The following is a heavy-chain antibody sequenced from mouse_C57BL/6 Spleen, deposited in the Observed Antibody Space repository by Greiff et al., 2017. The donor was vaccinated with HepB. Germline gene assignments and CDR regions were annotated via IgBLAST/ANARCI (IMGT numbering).Heavy chain of an antibody. CDR2: IDPSDSYT. CDR1: GYTFTSYW. CDR3: ARGTTVSDWYFDV. Sequence: QVQLQQPGAELVMPGASVKLSCKASGYTFTSYWMHWVKQRPGQGLEWIGEIDPSDSYTNYNQKFKGKSTLTVDKSSSTAYMQLSSLTSEDSAVYYCARGTTVSDWYFDVWGTGTTVTVSS. J-gene: IGHJ1*03. D-gene: IGHD1-1*01. V-gene: IGHV1-69*01.